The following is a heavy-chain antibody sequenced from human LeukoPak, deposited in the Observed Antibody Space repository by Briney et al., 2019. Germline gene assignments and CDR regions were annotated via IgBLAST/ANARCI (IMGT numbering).Heavy chain of an antibody. CDR1: GGSISSGGYY. V-gene: IGHV4-30-2*01. Sequence: SQTLSPTCTVSGGSISSGGYYWSWIRQPPGKGLEWIGYIYHSGSTYYNPSLKSRVTISVDRSKNQFSLKLSSVTAADTAVYYCARGPPFDPWGQGTLVTVSS. J-gene: IGHJ5*02. CDR3: ARGPPFDP. CDR2: IYHSGST.